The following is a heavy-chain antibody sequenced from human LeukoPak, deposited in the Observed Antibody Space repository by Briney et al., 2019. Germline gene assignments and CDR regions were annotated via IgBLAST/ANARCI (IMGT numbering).Heavy chain of an antibody. CDR1: GFTFSSYA. CDR3: ARALRAVAGTIWFDP. V-gene: IGHV3-30*01. CDR2: ISYDGSNK. Sequence: GGSLRLSCAASGFTFSSYAMHWVRQAPGKGLEWVAVISYDGSNKYYADSVEGRFTISRDNSKNTLYLQVNSLRAEDTAVYYCARALRAVAGTIWFDPWGQGTLVTVSS. J-gene: IGHJ5*02. D-gene: IGHD6-19*01.